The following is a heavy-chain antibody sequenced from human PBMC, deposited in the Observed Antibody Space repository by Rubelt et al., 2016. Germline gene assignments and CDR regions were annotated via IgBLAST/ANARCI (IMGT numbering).Heavy chain of an antibody. Sequence: EVQLVESGGGLVQPGGSLRLSCAASGFSFNIYEMNWVRQAPGKGLEWVSYIPASGGARYYADAGKGRFTVSRDNAKNLLYLQMNNVTDDDTALYYCVRDEYGVGGDPWGQGTLVTVSS. D-gene: IGHD2/OR15-2a*01. J-gene: IGHJ5*02. CDR2: IPASGGAR. V-gene: IGHV3-48*03. CDR1: GFSFNIYE. CDR3: VRDEYGVGGDP.